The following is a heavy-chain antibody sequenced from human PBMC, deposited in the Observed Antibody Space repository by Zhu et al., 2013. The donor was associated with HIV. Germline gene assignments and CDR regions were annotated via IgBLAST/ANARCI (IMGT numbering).Heavy chain of an antibody. CDR2: INHGGDT. D-gene: IGHD3-22*01. J-gene: IGHJ1*01. CDR3: TREKASETSGYQDH. CDR1: GGSFSGYY. Sequence: QVQLQQWGAGLLKPSETLSLTCAVSGGSFSGYYWTWIRQAPGKGLEWIGEINHGGDTNSNPSLKSRLTMSVDTSKTQFSLNLTAVTAADTALYYCTREKASETSGYQDHWGQGTLVTVSS. V-gene: IGHV4-34*02.